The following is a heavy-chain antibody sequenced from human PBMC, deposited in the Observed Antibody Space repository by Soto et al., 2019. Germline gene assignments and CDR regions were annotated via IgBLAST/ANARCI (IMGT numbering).Heavy chain of an antibody. CDR3: ARRYSSSFDY. CDR1: GGSISSYY. J-gene: IGHJ4*02. Sequence: QVQLQESGPGLVKPSETLSLTCTVSGGSISSYYWSWIRQPPGKGLEWIGYIYYSGSTNYNPSLKGPVTISVDTSKNQFSLKLSSVTAADTAVYYCARRYSSSFDYWGQGTLVTVSS. D-gene: IGHD6-13*01. CDR2: IYYSGST. V-gene: IGHV4-59*08.